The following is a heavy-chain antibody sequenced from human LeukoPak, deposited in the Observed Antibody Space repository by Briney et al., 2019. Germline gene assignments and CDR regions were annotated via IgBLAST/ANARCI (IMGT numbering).Heavy chain of an antibody. Sequence: GGSLRLSCAASGFIFSNDAMHWVHQAPGKGLEWVAFIWSDGSNKYYADSVKGRFTISRDNSEDTLYLQMNSLRVEDTAVYYCARDPAGSGFAFDSWGQGALVTVSS. CDR2: IWSDGSNK. CDR3: ARDPAGSGFAFDS. D-gene: IGHD1-1*01. V-gene: IGHV3-33*01. CDR1: GFIFSNDA. J-gene: IGHJ4*02.